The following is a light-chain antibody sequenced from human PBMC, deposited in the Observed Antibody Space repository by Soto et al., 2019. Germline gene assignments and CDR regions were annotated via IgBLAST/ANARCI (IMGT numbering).Light chain of an antibody. CDR1: QRVSSNY. Sequence: IALTQSPGTLSLSPGERATLSCRASQRVSSNYVAWYQHKPGQAPRLLIHGASIRATGIPDRFSGSGSGTDFTHTISRLEPEDFAVYYCHQYGTLPYAFGQGTKLQIK. CDR3: HQYGTLPYA. V-gene: IGKV3-20*01. J-gene: IGKJ2*01. CDR2: GAS.